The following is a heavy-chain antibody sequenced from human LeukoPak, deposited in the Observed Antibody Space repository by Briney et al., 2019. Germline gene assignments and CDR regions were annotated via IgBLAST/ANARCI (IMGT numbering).Heavy chain of an antibody. CDR2: IKGNGSAK. D-gene: IGHD4-23*01. CDR1: GFTFNIYW. V-gene: IGHV3-7*01. Sequence: AGGSLRLSCAASGFTFNIYWMMWFRQAPGRGLEWVAYIKGNGSAKHYVDSVRGRFTISRDNAENSLYLQMNSLRTEDTAVYYCARDAGFGGNSDFWGQGTLVTVSS. J-gene: IGHJ4*02. CDR3: ARDAGFGGNSDF.